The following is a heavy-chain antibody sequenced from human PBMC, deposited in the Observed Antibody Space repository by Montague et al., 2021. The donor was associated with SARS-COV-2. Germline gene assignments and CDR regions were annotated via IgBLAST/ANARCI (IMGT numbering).Heavy chain of an antibody. J-gene: IGHJ6*03. Sequence: SLRLSCAASGSIFGDYWMSWVRQAPGKGLEWVAHIKLDGSEEYYMDSVKGRFTVSRDNAKNSLYLQMNSLRAEDTAVYYCARATLYMDVWGKGTTVTVSS. CDR3: ARATLYMDV. CDR1: GSIFGDYW. CDR2: IKLDGSEE. V-gene: IGHV3-7*01.